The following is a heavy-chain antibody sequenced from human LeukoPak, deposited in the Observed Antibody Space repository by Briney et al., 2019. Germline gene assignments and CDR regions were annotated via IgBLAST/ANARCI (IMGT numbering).Heavy chain of an antibody. CDR2: ISYDGSSK. Sequence: GGSLRLSCAASGFTFSSYGMHWVRQAPGKGLEWVAVISYDGSSKYYADSVKGRFTISRDNSKNTLYLQMNSLRAEDTAVYYCTYSPYSYFDSWGQGTLVTVSS. CDR3: TYSPYSYFDS. CDR1: GFTFSSYG. D-gene: IGHD2-15*01. V-gene: IGHV3-30*03. J-gene: IGHJ4*02.